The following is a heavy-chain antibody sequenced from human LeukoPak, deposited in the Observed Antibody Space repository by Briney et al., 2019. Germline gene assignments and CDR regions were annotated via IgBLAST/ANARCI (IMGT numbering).Heavy chain of an antibody. V-gene: IGHV1-58*02. Sequence: SVKVSCKASGFTFTISAMQWVRQARGQRLEWIGWIVVGSGNTNYAQKFQERVTITRDMSTSTAYMELSSLRSEDTAVYYCAADRYYDSSGYRVSSFDYWGQGTLVTVSS. CDR1: GFTFTISA. D-gene: IGHD3-22*01. CDR2: IVVGSGNT. CDR3: AADRYYDSSGYRVSSFDY. J-gene: IGHJ4*02.